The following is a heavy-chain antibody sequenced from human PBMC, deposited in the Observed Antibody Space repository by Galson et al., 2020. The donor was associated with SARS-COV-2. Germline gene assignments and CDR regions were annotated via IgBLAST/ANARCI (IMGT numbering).Heavy chain of an antibody. D-gene: IGHD3-3*01. CDR3: ARGSSARIFGVVIHHFDY. CDR1: GGSISSGGYY. V-gene: IGHV4-31*03. J-gene: IGHJ4*02. CDR2: IYYSGST. Sequence: ETSETLSLTCTVSGGSISSGGYYWSWIRQHPGKGLEWIGYIYYSGSTYYNPSLKSRVTISVDTSKNQFSLKLSSVTAADTAVYYCARGSSARIFGVVIHHFDYWGQGTLVTVSS.